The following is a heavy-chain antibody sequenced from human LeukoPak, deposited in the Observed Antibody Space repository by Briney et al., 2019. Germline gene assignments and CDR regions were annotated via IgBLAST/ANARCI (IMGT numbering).Heavy chain of an antibody. CDR2: INHSGST. J-gene: IGHJ1*01. CDR1: GGSFSGYY. D-gene: IGHD6-19*01. V-gene: IGHV4-34*01. CDR3: ASSLLGSSGWPESEYFHH. Sequence: SETLSLTCAVYGGSFSGYYWSWIRQPPGKGLEWIGEINHSGSTNYNPSLKSRVTISVDTSKNQFSLKLTSATAADTAVYYCASSLLGSSGWPESEYFHHWGQGTLVIVSS.